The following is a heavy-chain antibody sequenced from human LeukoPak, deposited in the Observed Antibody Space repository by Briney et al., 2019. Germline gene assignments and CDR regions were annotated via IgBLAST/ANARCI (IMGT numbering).Heavy chain of an antibody. J-gene: IGHJ3*02. Sequence: PSETLSLTCTVSGGSISSYYWSWIRQPPGKGLEWIGYIYYSGSTNYNPSLKSRVTISVDTSKNQFSLKLSSVTAADTAVYYCARPRATGYAFDIWGQGTMVTVSS. CDR1: GGSISSYY. V-gene: IGHV4-59*08. D-gene: IGHD1-26*01. CDR2: IYYSGST. CDR3: ARPRATGYAFDI.